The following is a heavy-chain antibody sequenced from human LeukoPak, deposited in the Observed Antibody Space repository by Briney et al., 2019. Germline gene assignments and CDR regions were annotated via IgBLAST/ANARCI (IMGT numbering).Heavy chain of an antibody. D-gene: IGHD3-22*01. J-gene: IGHJ4*02. CDR1: GFTFSGYA. CDR3: AKDYYDSSGYIFDY. V-gene: IGHV3-23*01. CDR2: ISGSGGST. Sequence: PGGSLRLSCAASGFTFSGYAMSWVRQAPGKGLEWVSAISGSGGSTYYADSVKGRFTISRDNSKNTLYLQMNSLRAEDTAVYYCAKDYYDSSGYIFDYWGQGTLVTVSS.